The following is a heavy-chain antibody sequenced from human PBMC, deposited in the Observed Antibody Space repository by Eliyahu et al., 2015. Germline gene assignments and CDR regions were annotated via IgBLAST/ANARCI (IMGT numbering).Heavy chain of an antibody. CDR3: AKDEIVGATTIYVVDY. V-gene: IGHV3-23*01. CDR1: XFTFXSYA. J-gene: IGHJ4*02. CDR2: XSGSGGST. Sequence: EVQLLESGGGLVQPGGSLRXSCAASXFTFXSYAMSWXRQAPGKGLEWVSAXSGSGGSTYYADSVKGRFTISRDNSKNTLYLQMNSLRAEDTAVYYCAKDEIVGATTIYVVDYWGQGTLVTVSS. D-gene: IGHD1-26*01.